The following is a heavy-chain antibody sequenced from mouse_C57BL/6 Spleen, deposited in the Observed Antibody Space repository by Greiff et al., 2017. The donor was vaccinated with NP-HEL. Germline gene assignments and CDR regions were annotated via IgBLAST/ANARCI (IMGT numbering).Heavy chain of an antibody. CDR1: GFTFSSFG. J-gene: IGHJ3*01. Sequence: EVQLVESGGGLVQPGGSRKLSCAASGFTFSSFGMHWVRQAPEKGLEWVAYISSGSSTIYYADTVKGRFTISRDNPKNTLFLQMTSLRSEDTAMYYCARWTTAFAYWGQGTLVTVSA. CDR3: ARWTTAFAY. CDR2: ISSGSSTI. D-gene: IGHD1-2*01. V-gene: IGHV5-17*02.